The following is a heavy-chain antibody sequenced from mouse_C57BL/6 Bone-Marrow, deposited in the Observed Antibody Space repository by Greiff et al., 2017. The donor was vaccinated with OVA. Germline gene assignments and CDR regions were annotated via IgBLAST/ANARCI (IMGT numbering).Heavy chain of an antibody. Sequence: QQSGAELARPGASVKLSCKASGYTFTSYGISWVKQRTGQGLEWIGEIYPRSGNTYYNEKFKGKATLTADKSSSTAYMELRSLTSEDSAVYFCARWLPCYWYFDVWGTGTTVTVSS. V-gene: IGHV1-81*01. D-gene: IGHD2-2*01. CDR2: IYPRSGNT. J-gene: IGHJ1*03. CDR3: ARWLPCYWYFDV. CDR1: GYTFTSYG.